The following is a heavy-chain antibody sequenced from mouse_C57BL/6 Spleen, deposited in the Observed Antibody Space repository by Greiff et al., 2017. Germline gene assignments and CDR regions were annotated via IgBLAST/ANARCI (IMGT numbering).Heavy chain of an antibody. Sequence: DVQLVESGGGLVKPGGSLKLSCAASGFTFSSYAMSWVRQTPEKRLEWVATISDGGSYTYYPDNVKGRFTISRDNAKNNLYLQRSHLKSEDTAMYYCARETRDYLDYWGQGTTLTVSS. J-gene: IGHJ2*01. CDR2: ISDGGSYT. CDR1: GFTFSSYA. V-gene: IGHV5-4*01. CDR3: ARETRDYLDY.